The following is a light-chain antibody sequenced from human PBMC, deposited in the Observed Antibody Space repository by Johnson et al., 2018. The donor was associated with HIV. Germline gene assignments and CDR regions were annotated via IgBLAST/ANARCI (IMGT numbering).Light chain of an antibody. CDR2: DND. J-gene: IGLJ1*01. Sequence: QSVLTQPPSVSAAPGQTVTISCSGSSSNIGNNYVSWYQQLPGTAPKLLIYDNDKRPSGIPDRFSGSTSGTSATLGITGLQTGDEADYYCGTWDSGLGALYVFGTGTKVTVL. CDR3: GTWDSGLGALYV. CDR1: SSNIGNNY. V-gene: IGLV1-51*01.